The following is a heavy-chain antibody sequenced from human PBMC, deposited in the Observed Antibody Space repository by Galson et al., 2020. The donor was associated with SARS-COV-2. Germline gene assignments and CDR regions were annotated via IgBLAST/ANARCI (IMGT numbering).Heavy chain of an antibody. CDR1: GGSISSYY. Sequence: SETLSLTCTVSGGSISSYYWSWIRQPPGKGLEWIGYIYYSGSTNYNPSLKSRVTISVDTSKNQFSLKLSSVTAADTAVYYCARDHYDFWSGYSGAFDIWGQGTMVTVSS. D-gene: IGHD3-3*01. V-gene: IGHV4-59*01. CDR2: IYYSGST. CDR3: ARDHYDFWSGYSGAFDI. J-gene: IGHJ3*02.